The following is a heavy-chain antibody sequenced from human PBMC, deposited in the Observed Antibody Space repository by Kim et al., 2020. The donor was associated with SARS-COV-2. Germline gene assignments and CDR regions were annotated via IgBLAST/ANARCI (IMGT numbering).Heavy chain of an antibody. J-gene: IGHJ6*01. Sequence: GGSLRLSCAASGFSFWGYTMNWVRQAPGKGLEWVSLFYGGADATRYADSVKGRFTISRDNSKSRLYLQMTTLRVEDTAVYYCVKGTGYILPSDSTYNLDV. CDR2: FYGGADAT. V-gene: IGHV3-23*03. CDR3: VKGTGYILPSDSTYNLDV. D-gene: IGHD5-12*01. CDR1: GFSFWGYT.